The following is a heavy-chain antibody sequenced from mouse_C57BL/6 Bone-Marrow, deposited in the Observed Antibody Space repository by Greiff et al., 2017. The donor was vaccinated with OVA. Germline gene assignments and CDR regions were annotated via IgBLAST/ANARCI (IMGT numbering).Heavy chain of an antibody. J-gene: IGHJ4*01. V-gene: IGHV1-7*01. D-gene: IGHD1-1*01. CDR2: INPSSGYT. Sequence: QVQLKESGADLAKPGASVKLSCKASGYTFTSYWMHWVKQRPGQGLEWIGYINPSSGYTKYNQKFKDKATLTADKSSSTAYMQLSSLTYEDSAVYYCARSRLLRSGGYAMDYWGQGTSVTVSS. CDR1: GYTFTSYW. CDR3: ARSRLLRSGGYAMDY.